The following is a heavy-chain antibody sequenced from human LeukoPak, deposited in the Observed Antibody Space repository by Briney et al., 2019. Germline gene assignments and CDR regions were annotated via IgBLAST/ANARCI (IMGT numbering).Heavy chain of an antibody. V-gene: IGHV1-2*02. CDR3: AKEVASSWYVYYFDY. CDR1: GYTFTGYY. J-gene: IGHJ4*02. CDR2: INPNSGGT. D-gene: IGHD6-13*01. Sequence: ASVKVSCKASGYTFTGYYMHWVRQAPGQGLEWMGWINPNSGGTNYAQKFQGRVTMTRDTSISTAYMELSRLRSDDTAVYYCAKEVASSWYVYYFDYWGQGTLVTVSS.